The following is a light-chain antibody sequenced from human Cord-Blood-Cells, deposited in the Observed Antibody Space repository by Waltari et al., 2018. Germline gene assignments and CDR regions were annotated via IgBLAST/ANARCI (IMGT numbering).Light chain of an antibody. CDR2: AAS. CDR1: QSISSY. V-gene: IGKV1-39*01. CDR3: QQSYSTPWT. Sequence: DIQMTQSPSSLSVSVGDRVTITCRASQSISSYLNWYQQKPGKAPKLLIYAASSLQSGVPSRFSDSGSGTDFTLTISSLQPEDFATYYCQQSYSTPWTFGQGTKVEIK. J-gene: IGKJ1*01.